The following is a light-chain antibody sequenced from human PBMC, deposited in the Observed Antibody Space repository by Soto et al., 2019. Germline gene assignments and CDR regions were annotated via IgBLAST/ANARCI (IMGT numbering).Light chain of an antibody. V-gene: IGKV1-5*01. CDR3: QQYNSYSYT. CDR2: DAS. CDR1: QSISSW. J-gene: IGKJ3*01. Sequence: GDRVTITCRASQSISSWLAWYQQKPGKAPKLLIYDASSLESGVPSRFSGSGSGTEFTLTISSLQPDDFATYYYQQYNSYSYTFGPGTKVDSK.